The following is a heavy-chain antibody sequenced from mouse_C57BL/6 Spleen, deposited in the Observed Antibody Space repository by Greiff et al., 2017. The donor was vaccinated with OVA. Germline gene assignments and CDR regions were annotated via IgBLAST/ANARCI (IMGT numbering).Heavy chain of an antibody. CDR2: INPNNGGT. CDR3: ARPPLYLYYFDY. CDR1: GYTFTDYN. D-gene: IGHD5-5*01. V-gene: IGHV1-22*01. J-gene: IGHJ2*01. Sequence: VQLKQSGPELVKPGASVKMSCKASGYTFTDYNMHWVKQSHGKSLEWIGYINPNNGGTSYNQKFKGKATLTVNKSSSTAYMELRSLTSEDSAVYYCARPPLYLYYFDYWGQGTTLTVSS.